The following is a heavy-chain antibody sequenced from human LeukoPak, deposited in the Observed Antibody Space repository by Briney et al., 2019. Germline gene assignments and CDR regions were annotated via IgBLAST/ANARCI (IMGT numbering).Heavy chain of an antibody. CDR2: IYYGGST. Sequence: SETLSLTCTVSGGSVSSGNYYWSWIRQPPGKGLEWIGYIYYGGSTYYNPSLKSRVTISVDTSKNQFSLRLTTVTAADTAVYYCARGFFGDSSGYYSISNWFDPWGQGTLVTVSS. D-gene: IGHD3-22*01. CDR3: ARGFFGDSSGYYSISNWFDP. J-gene: IGHJ5*02. CDR1: GGSVSSGNYY. V-gene: IGHV4-61*01.